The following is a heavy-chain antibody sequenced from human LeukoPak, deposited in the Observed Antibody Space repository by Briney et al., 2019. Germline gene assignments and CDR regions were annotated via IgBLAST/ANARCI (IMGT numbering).Heavy chain of an antibody. J-gene: IGHJ4*02. V-gene: IGHV4-61*02. CDR2: IYTSGST. CDR3: ARVTGYMIEDYFDY. CDR1: GGSISSGSYY. Sequence: SQTLSLTCTVSGGSISSGSYYWSWIRQPAGKGLEWIGRIYTSGSTNYNPSLKSRVTISVETSKNQFSLKLSSVTAADTAVYYCARVTGYMIEDYFDYWGQGTLVTVSS. D-gene: IGHD3-22*01.